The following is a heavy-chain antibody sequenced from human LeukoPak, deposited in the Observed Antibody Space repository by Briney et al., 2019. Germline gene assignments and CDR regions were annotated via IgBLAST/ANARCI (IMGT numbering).Heavy chain of an antibody. CDR3: ARDDYDILTGYYWVDY. V-gene: IGHV4-38-2*02. CDR2: IYHSGST. D-gene: IGHD3-9*01. Sequence: SETLSLTCTVSGYSISSGYYWGWTRQPPGKGLEWIGSIYHSGSTYYNPSLKSRVTISVDTSKNQFSLKLSSVTAADTAVYYCARDDYDILTGYYWVDYWGQGTLVTVSS. J-gene: IGHJ4*02. CDR1: GYSISSGYY.